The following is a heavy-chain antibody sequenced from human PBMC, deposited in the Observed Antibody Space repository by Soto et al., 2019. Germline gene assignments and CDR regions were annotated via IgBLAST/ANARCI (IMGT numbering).Heavy chain of an antibody. CDR2: ISYDGSNK. CDR3: AKDRRHSSGWYGEFDY. CDR1: GFTFSSYG. D-gene: IGHD6-19*01. J-gene: IGHJ4*02. Sequence: GGSLRLSCAASGFTFSSYGMHWVRQAPGKGLEWVAVISYDGSNKYYADSVKGRFTISRDNSKNTLYLQMNSLRAEDTAVYYCAKDRRHSSGWYGEFDYWGQGTLVTVSS. V-gene: IGHV3-30*18.